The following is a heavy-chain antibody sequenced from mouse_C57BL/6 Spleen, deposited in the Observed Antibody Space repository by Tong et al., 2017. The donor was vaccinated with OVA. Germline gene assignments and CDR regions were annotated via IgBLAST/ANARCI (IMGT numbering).Heavy chain of an antibody. D-gene: IGHD2-4*01. CDR1: GFTFSDYY. J-gene: IGHJ3*01. V-gene: IGHV5-4*02. Sequence: EVQLVESGGGLVKPGGSLKLSCAASGFTFSDYYMYWVRQPPEKRLEWVATISDGGSYTYYPDSVKGRFTISRDNAKNNLYLQMSSRKSEDTAMYYGARGDYAWFAYWGQGTLVTVSA. CDR3: ARGDYAWFAY. CDR2: ISDGGSYT.